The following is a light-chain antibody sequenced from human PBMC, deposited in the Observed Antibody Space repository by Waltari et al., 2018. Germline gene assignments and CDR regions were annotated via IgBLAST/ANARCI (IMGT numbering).Light chain of an antibody. CDR2: EDS. CDR1: RSDVGSYNL. CDR3: CSYAGSFTLV. Sequence: QSALTQPASVSGSPGQSIIIPCPGTRSDVGSYNLVSWYQEHPGKAPKLMIYEDSKRPSGVSNRFSGSKSGNTASLTISGLQAEDEADYYCCSYAGSFTLVFGGGTKLTVL. J-gene: IGLJ2*01. V-gene: IGLV2-23*01.